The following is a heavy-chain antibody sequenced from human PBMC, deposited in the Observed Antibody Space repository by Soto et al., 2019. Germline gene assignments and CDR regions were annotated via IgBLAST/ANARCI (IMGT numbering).Heavy chain of an antibody. J-gene: IGHJ4*02. CDR3: ALAAAGTGLFDY. CDR2: AHHSGRT. CDR1: GGSMSSSNW. V-gene: IGHV4-4*02. Sequence: SETLSLTCTVSGGSMSSSNWWNWVRQSPGKGLEWIGEAHHSGRTNYNPSLKSRVSISVDTSKNQFSLKLSSVTAADTAVYYCALAAAGTGLFDYWCQGTLVT. D-gene: IGHD6-13*01.